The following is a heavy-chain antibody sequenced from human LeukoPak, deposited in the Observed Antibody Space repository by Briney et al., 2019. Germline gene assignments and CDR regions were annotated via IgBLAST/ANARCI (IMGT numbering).Heavy chain of an antibody. Sequence: SETLSLTCAVYGGSFSGYYWSWIRQPPGKGLEWIGEINHSGSTNYNPSLKSRVTISVDTSKNQFSLKRSSVTAADTAVYYCARGSRQWLVRYFDYWGQGTLVTVSS. CDR3: ARGSRQWLVRYFDY. J-gene: IGHJ4*02. CDR1: GGSFSGYY. V-gene: IGHV4-34*01. D-gene: IGHD6-19*01. CDR2: INHSGST.